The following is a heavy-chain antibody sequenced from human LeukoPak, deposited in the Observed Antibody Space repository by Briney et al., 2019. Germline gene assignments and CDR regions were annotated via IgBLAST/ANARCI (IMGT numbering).Heavy chain of an antibody. D-gene: IGHD5-18*01. J-gene: IGHJ4*02. CDR3: ARDLSGYSYLDY. CDR1: GGSISSGDYY. Sequence: SETLSLTCTVFGGSISSGDYYCSWIRQPPGKGLEWIGYIYYSGSTYYNPSLKSRVTISVDTSQNQFSLKLDSVTAADTAVYYCARDLSGYSYLDYWGQGTLVTVSS. V-gene: IGHV4-30-4*01. CDR2: IYYSGST.